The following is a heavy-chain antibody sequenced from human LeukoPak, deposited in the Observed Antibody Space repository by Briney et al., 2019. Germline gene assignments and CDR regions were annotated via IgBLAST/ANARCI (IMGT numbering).Heavy chain of an antibody. V-gene: IGHV3-23*01. CDR2: ISGSGGST. CDR3: AKGARGSYYALFDY. Sequence: PGGSLRLSSAASGFAFSSYAMSWVRQAPGKGLEWVSAISGSGGSTYYADSVKGRFTISRDNSKNTLYLQMNSLRAEDTAVYYCAKGARGSYYALFDYWGQGTLVTVSS. J-gene: IGHJ4*02. D-gene: IGHD1-26*01. CDR1: GFAFSSYA.